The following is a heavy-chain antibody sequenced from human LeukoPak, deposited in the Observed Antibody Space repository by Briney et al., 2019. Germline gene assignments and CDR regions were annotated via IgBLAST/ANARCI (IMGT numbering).Heavy chain of an antibody. D-gene: IGHD5-24*01. CDR1: GFTFCDYT. Sequence: PGRSLRLSCTASGFTFCDYTMSWVRQAPGKGLEWVGFIRSKAYGGTTEYAASVKGRFTISRDDSKSIAYLQMSSLKTEDTAVYYCTRDQGRRDGWYYYNYMDVWGKGTTVTVSS. V-gene: IGHV3-49*04. J-gene: IGHJ6*03. CDR3: TRDQGRRDGWYYYNYMDV. CDR2: IRSKAYGGTT.